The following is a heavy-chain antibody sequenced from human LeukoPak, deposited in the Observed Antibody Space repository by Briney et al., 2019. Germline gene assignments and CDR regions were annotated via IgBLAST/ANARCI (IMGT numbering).Heavy chain of an antibody. CDR1: GFTFDDYG. CDR3: AKGAKKGYSAYDSYLFDY. CDR2: VSGSGGST. J-gene: IGHJ4*02. D-gene: IGHD5-12*01. V-gene: IGHV3-23*01. Sequence: PGGSLRLSCAAPGFTFDDYGMSWVRQAPGKGLEWVSAVSGSGGSTYYADSVKGRFTISRDNSKNTLYLQMNSLRAEDMAVYYSAKGAKKGYSAYDSYLFDYWGQGTLVTVSS.